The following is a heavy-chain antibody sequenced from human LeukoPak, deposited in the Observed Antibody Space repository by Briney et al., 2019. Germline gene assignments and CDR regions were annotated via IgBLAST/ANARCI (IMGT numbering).Heavy chain of an antibody. D-gene: IGHD2-8*01. Sequence: PGGSLRLSCAASGFTFSDYYMSWIRQAPGKGLEWISYISSSGSAIYYTDSVKSRFTISRDNAKNSLYLQMNSLRAEDTAVYYCARGYTNYPFDYWGQGTLVTVSS. V-gene: IGHV3-11*01. CDR3: ARGYTNYPFDY. J-gene: IGHJ4*02. CDR2: ISSSGSAI. CDR1: GFTFSDYY.